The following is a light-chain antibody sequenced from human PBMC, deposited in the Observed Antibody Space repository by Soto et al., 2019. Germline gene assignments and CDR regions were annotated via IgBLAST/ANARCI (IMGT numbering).Light chain of an antibody. CDR2: YDT. V-gene: IGLV3-21*04. J-gene: IGLJ3*02. Sequence: SYELIQPPSVSVAPGKTARITCGGNNIGSKSVHWYQQKPGQAPVLVIYYDTDRPSGIPERFSGSNSGNMATLTISRVEAGDEADYYCQVWDSSSDHPVFGGGTKLTVL. CDR3: QVWDSSSDHPV. CDR1: NIGSKS.